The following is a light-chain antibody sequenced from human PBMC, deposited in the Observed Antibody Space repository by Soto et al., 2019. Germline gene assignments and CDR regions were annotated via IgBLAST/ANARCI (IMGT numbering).Light chain of an antibody. J-gene: IGLJ1*01. CDR3: SSHTSSSTSYV. CDR2: DVS. Sequence: QSVLTQPASVSGSPGQSITISCTGTSSDVGGYNYVSWYQQHPGKAPKLMIYDVSNRPSGVSNRFSGSKSANTASLTISGLQAEDEADYYCSSHTSSSTSYVFGXGXKLTVL. CDR1: SSDVGGYNY. V-gene: IGLV2-14*01.